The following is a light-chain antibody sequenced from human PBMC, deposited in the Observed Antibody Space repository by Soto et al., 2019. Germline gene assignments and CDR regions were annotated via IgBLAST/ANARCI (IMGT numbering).Light chain of an antibody. CDR3: QQYHASHIA. J-gene: IGKJ5*01. V-gene: IGKV3-20*01. CDR1: QSVSSSY. Sequence: EIVLTQAPGTLSLSPGERATLSCRASQSVSSSYLAWYHQKPGQAPRLLIYATSSRATGIPDRFSGSGSGTDFTLTISRLEPEDFAVYYCQQYHASHIAFGQGTRLEIK. CDR2: ATS.